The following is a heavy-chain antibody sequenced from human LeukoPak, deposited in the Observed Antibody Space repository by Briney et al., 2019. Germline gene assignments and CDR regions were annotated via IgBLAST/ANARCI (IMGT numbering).Heavy chain of an antibody. CDR2: ISGSGGST. Sequence: PGGSLRLSCTASGFIFVSYAMSWVRQAPGKGLECVSGISGSGGSTYYADSVKGRFTISRDNSKNTLYLEMNNLRAEDTAVYYCTKRMIQGVPDAFDIWGQGTMVTVSS. D-gene: IGHD3-10*01. CDR3: TKRMIQGVPDAFDI. V-gene: IGHV3-23*01. J-gene: IGHJ3*02. CDR1: GFIFVSYA.